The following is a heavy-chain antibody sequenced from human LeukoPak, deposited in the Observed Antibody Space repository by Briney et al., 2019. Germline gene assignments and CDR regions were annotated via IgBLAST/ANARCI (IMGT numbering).Heavy chain of an antibody. V-gene: IGHV1-8*01. D-gene: IGHD3-22*01. J-gene: IGHJ4*02. CDR1: GYTFTSYD. CDR3: ANPRYDSSGYYYVD. CDR2: MSPNNGDT. Sequence: ASVKVSCKTSGYTFTSYDINWVRQATGQGLEWLGWMSPNNGDTGYAQKFQDRVTITRDTSASTGYMELSSLRSEDTAVYYCANPRYDSSGYYYVDWGQGTLVTVSS.